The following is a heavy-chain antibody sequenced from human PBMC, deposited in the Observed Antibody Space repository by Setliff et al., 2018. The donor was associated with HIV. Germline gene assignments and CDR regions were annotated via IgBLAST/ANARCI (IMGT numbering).Heavy chain of an antibody. CDR3: ARRNWGWFDT. CDR2: VNHIGGT. J-gene: IGHJ5*02. D-gene: IGHD7-27*01. Sequence: PSETLSLTCAVYGGSFSSYYWGWVRQPPGKGLAWIGEVNHIGGTNYNPSLKSRVITSVDTSKSQVSLTLKSVTAADTAVYFCARRNWGWFDTWGQGTQVTVS. CDR1: GGSFSSYY. V-gene: IGHV4-34*01.